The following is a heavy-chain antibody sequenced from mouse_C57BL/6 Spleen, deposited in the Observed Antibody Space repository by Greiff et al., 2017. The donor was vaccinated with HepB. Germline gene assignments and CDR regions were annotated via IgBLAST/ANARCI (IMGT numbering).Heavy chain of an antibody. J-gene: IGHJ2*01. CDR1: GYTFTSYW. CDR3: TKGAYYSFCYFDY. Sequence: EVQLQQSGTVLARPGASVKMSCKTSGYTFTSYWMHWVKQRPGQGLEWIGAIYPGNSDTSYNQKFKGKAKLTAVTSASTAYMELSSLTNEDSAVYYCTKGAYYSFCYFDYGGQGTTLTVSS. CDR2: IYPGNSDT. D-gene: IGHD2-12*01. V-gene: IGHV1-5*01.